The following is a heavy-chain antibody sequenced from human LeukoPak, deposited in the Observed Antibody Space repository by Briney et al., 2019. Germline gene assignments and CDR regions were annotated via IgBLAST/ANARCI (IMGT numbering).Heavy chain of an antibody. CDR3: ARGTQYSYGYRGFRFDY. Sequence: PSETLSLTCAVYGGSFSGYYWSWIRQPPGKGLEWIGEINHSGSTNYNPSLKSRVTISVDTSKNQFSLKLSSVTAADTAVYYCARGTQYSYGYRGFRFDYWGQGTLVTVSS. CDR1: GGSFSGYY. D-gene: IGHD5-18*01. V-gene: IGHV4-34*01. CDR2: INHSGST. J-gene: IGHJ4*02.